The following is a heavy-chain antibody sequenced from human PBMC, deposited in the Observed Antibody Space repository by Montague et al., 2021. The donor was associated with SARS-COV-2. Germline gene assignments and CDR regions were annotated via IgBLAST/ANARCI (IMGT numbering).Heavy chain of an antibody. CDR2: IYYSGGI. CDR3: ARAVSVRRAVNWFDP. V-gene: IGHV4-59*11. Sequence: ETLSFTCTVSGGSMSDHYWAWIRQPPGKGLEWLAYIYYSGGINSNASLKSRVTMSVDTSKNQFSLKLTPVTAADTAVYYCARAVSVRRAVNWFDPWGQGTLVTVSS. D-gene: IGHD3-10*01. J-gene: IGHJ5*02. CDR1: GGSMSDHY.